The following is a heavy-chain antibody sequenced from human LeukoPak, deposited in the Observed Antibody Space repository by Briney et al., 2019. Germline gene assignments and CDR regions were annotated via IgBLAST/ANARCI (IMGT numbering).Heavy chain of an antibody. CDR2: ITTSLTI. CDR1: GFTFSTYT. CDR3: AREFRLGGR. Sequence: GGSLRLSCAASGFTFSTYTMTWVRQAPGKGLEWVSYITTSLTIYYADSVKGRFTISRDNAKNSLYLQMNSLSAEDTAVYYCAREFRLGGRWGQGTLVTVSS. J-gene: IGHJ4*02. D-gene: IGHD4-23*01. V-gene: IGHV3-48*01.